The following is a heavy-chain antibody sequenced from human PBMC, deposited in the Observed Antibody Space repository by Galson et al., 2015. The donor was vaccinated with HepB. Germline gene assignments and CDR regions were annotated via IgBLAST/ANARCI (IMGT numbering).Heavy chain of an antibody. V-gene: IGHV1-69*02. CDR1: GGTFSSYT. J-gene: IGHJ3*02. CDR3: ASTVRSDIAARQGAFDI. D-gene: IGHD6-6*01. CDR2: IIPLLDIT. Sequence: SVKVSCKASGGTFSSYTVSWVRQAPGQGPEWMGRIIPLLDITHYAQMFQGRVSITADQATSTAYMELNSLRSEDTALYYCASTVRSDIAARQGAFDIWGHGTMVSVSS.